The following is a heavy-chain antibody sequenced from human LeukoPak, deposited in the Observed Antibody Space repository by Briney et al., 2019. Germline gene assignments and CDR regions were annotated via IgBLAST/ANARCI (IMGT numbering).Heavy chain of an antibody. Sequence: PGGSLRLSCAASGFTFSSYSMNWVRQAPGKGLEWVSSISSSSSYIYYADSVKGRFTISRDNAKNSLYLQMNSLRAEDTAVYYCARDGGFVVVPAATWGYYYYGMDVWGQGTTVTVSS. CDR3: ARDGGFVVVPAATWGYYYYGMDV. V-gene: IGHV3-21*01. CDR1: GFTFSSYS. J-gene: IGHJ6*02. CDR2: ISSSSSYI. D-gene: IGHD2-2*01.